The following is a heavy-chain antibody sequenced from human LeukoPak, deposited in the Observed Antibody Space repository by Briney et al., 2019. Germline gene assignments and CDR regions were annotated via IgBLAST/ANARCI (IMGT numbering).Heavy chain of an antibody. V-gene: IGHV4-31*03. CDR2: IYYSGGT. CDR3: ARESNYYDSSGYYLVDY. D-gene: IGHD3-22*01. CDR1: GGSISSGGYY. Sequence: PSETLPLTCTVSGGSISSGGYYWSWIRQHPGKGLEWIGYIYYSGGTYYNPSLKSRVTISVDTSKNQFSLKLSSVTAADTAVYYCARESNYYDSSGYYLVDYWGQGTLVTVSS. J-gene: IGHJ4*02.